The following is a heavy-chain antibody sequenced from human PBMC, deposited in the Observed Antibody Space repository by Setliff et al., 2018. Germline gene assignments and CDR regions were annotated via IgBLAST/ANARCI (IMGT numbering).Heavy chain of an antibody. CDR3: ARDRKEIVVKPPAASLDY. J-gene: IGHJ4*02. CDR1: GYSFTNYG. Sequence: ASVKVSCKTSGYSFTNYGINWVRQAPGQGLEWMGWNSVYAREFQGRVTMTIDTSTTTAYMEVRSLRSDDTAVCYCARDRKEIVVKPPAASLDYWGQGTQVTVSS. D-gene: IGHD2-2*01. V-gene: IGHV1-18*01. CDR2: NSV.